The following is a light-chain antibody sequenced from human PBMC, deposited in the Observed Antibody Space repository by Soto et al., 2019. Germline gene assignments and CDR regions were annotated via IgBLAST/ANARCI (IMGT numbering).Light chain of an antibody. CDR3: QQYNNWPPLT. V-gene: IGKV3-15*01. CDR2: GAS. Sequence: EIVMTQSPATLSVSPGERATLSCRASQSVSTNLVWYQQKPGQDPRLLIYGASTRATGIPARFSGSGSGTEFTLTISSLQSEDFAVYYCQQYNNWPPLTFGGGTKVEIK. CDR1: QSVSTN. J-gene: IGKJ4*01.